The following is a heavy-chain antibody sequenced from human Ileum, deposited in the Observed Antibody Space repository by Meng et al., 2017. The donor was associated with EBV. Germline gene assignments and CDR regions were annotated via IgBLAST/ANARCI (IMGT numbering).Heavy chain of an antibody. D-gene: IGHD3-22*01. J-gene: IGHJ4*02. CDR2: TSHSGST. V-gene: IGHV4-4*02. Sequence: QVQLQESGAGLVKPSETLCLSCAVSGGPISRGDWWSWVRQPPGKGLEWIGETSHSGSTNYSPSLKSRVTISLDKSKNQLSLKLNSVTAADTAVYYCASSDYYRSDYWGQGTLVTVSS. CDR3: ASSDYYRSDY. CDR1: GGPISRGDW.